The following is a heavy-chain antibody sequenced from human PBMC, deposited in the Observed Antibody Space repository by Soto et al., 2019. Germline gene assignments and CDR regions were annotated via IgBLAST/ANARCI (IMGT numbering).Heavy chain of an antibody. V-gene: IGHV5-10-1*01. CDR1: GYSFISYW. D-gene: IGHD3-16*01. Sequence: GVSMKISCKGSGYSFISYWSSWVSKMTGKGLEWMGRIDPSDSYTNYSPSFQGHVTISADKSISTAYLQWSSLKASDTAMYYCASLGHTGEGYYYYYGMDVWGQGTTVTVSS. J-gene: IGHJ6*02. CDR2: IDPSDSYT. CDR3: ASLGHTGEGYYYYYGMDV.